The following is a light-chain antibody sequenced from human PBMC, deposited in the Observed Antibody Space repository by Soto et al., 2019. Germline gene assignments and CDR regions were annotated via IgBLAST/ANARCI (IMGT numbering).Light chain of an antibody. CDR3: HQYGGSPWT. CDR1: QSVASSY. CDR2: GAS. J-gene: IGKJ1*01. V-gene: IGKV3-20*01. Sequence: EIVLTQSPGTLSLSPGERATLSCRVSQSVASSYLAWYQQKPGQGPRLLIYGASTRATGIPDRFTGSGSGTDFTLTISRLEPEDFAVFYCHQYGGSPWTFGQGTRVEIK.